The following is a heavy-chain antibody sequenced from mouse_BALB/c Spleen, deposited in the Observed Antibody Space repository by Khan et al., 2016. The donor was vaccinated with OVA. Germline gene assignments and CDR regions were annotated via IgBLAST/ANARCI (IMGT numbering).Heavy chain of an antibody. CDR3: ARAGRWFDY. CDR1: GYSITSAYY. D-gene: IGHD3-3*01. J-gene: IGHJ3*01. CDR2: ISSGGSF. V-gene: IGHV3-6*02. Sequence: EVQLQESGPGLVKPSQSLSLTCSVTGYSITSAYYWNWIRQFPGNNLEWMGYISSGGSFNYNPSLKNRISITRDTSKNQFFLKLNSVTPEDTATYYCARAGRWFDYWGRGTLVTVSA.